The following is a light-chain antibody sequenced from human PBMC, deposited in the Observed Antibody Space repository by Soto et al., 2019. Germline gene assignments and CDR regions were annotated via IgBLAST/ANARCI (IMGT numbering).Light chain of an antibody. CDR1: QSVSSN. Sequence: EIVMTQSPATLSVSPGERATLSCRASQSVSSNLAWYQQKPGRAPRLLIYGASTRVTGVPARFSGSGSGTECTLTISSLQSEDFAADYCKQYNNWPPWSFGQGTKVEIK. CDR3: KQYNNWPPWS. CDR2: GAS. J-gene: IGKJ1*01. V-gene: IGKV3-15*01.